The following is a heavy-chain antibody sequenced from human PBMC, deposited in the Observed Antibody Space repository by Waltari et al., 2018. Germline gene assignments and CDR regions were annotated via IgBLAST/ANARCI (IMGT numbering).Heavy chain of an antibody. CDR2: ITHSGST. D-gene: IGHD2-21*01. CDR1: GGAFTFYY. J-gene: IGHJ4*02. Sequence: QVLLQQWGAGLLKPSETLSLTCAVSGGAFTFYYWSWIRQPPGEGLEWIGEITHSGSTNYNPSLKSRVSISVDTPNNQFSLKLTSVTAADTAAYYCARRGYCGIDCYSNYFDFWGQGTLVTVSS. CDR3: ARRGYCGIDCYSNYFDF. V-gene: IGHV4-34*01.